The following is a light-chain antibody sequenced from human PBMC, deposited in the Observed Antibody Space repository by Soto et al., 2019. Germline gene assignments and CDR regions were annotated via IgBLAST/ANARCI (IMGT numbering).Light chain of an antibody. V-gene: IGKV1-5*02. Sequence: DMRKSPSPSTVPAAVGGGVSMICRASQSVGTWVAWYQQKPGKATKLLIFGASNLESGVPSRFSGSGSGTEFTLTIATLQPDEFATYFCQHYHRNMWRFGQGTKVDIK. CDR1: QSVGTW. J-gene: IGKJ1*01. CDR3: QHYHRNMWR. CDR2: GAS.